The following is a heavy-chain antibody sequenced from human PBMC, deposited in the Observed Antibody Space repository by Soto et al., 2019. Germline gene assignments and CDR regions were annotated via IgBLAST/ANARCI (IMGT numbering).Heavy chain of an antibody. Sequence: SETLSLTCTVSGGSISSGEYYWSWIRQPPGKGLEWIGHIYDSGNTYNNPSLKSQVTISVDTSKNQFSLKLSSVTAADTAVYYCARGPASDKVDYCGQGTLVPVSS. V-gene: IGHV4-30-4*01. CDR1: GGSISSGEYY. D-gene: IGHD3-10*01. J-gene: IGHJ4*02. CDR3: ARGPASDKVDY. CDR2: IYDSGNT.